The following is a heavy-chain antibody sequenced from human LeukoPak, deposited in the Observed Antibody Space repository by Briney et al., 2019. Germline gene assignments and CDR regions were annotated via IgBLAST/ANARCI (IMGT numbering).Heavy chain of an antibody. D-gene: IGHD2-2*01. J-gene: IGHJ4*02. V-gene: IGHV1-2*02. CDR3: ARRQLLWSIDY. CDR1: GYTFTGYY. CDR2: INPNSGGT. Sequence: ASVKLSCKASGYTFTGYYLHCVRQAPGQGLECVGWINPNSGGTNYAQKFQGRVTMTRDTSISTAYMELTRLTSDDTAVYYCARRQLLWSIDYWGQGTLVTVSS.